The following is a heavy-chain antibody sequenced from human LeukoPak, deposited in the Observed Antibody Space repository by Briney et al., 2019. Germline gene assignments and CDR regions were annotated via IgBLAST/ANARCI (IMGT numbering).Heavy chain of an antibody. Sequence: SETLSLTCTVSGGSVSSGNYYWNWIRQPPGKGLEWIGYIYYSGSTNYNPSLKSRVTISVDTSKNQFSLNLGSVTAADTAVYYCARAPFPSDFYPLFDYWGQGTLVTVSS. V-gene: IGHV4-61*01. D-gene: IGHD3/OR15-3a*01. CDR1: GGSVSSGNYY. J-gene: IGHJ4*02. CDR2: IYYSGST. CDR3: ARAPFPSDFYPLFDY.